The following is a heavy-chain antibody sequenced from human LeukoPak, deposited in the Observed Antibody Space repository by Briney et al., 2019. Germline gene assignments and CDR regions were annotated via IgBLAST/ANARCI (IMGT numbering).Heavy chain of an antibody. J-gene: IGHJ4*02. D-gene: IGHD2-2*02. Sequence: GSLRLSCAASGFTFSSYSMNWVRQPPGKGLEWIGEINHSGSTNYNPSLKSRVTISVDTSKNQFSLKLSSVTAADTAVYYCAGYCSSTSCYTSRYFDYWGQGTLVTVSS. CDR3: AGYCSSTSCYTSRYFDY. CDR2: INHSGST. V-gene: IGHV4-34*08. CDR1: GFTFSSYS.